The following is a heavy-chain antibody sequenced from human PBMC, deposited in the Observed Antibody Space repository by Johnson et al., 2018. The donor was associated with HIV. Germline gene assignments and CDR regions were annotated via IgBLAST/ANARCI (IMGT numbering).Heavy chain of an antibody. Sequence: QVQLVESGGGLVQPGGSLRISCAASGFTFSSYAMSWVRQAPGKGLEWVAFIRYDGTNKYYVESVRGRFTISRDNSKNMLDLQMNSLTTEDTAIYYCAKGSGWYSAFDIWGQGTMVTVSS. CDR3: AKGSGWYSAFDI. D-gene: IGHD6-19*01. CDR2: IRYDGTNK. J-gene: IGHJ3*02. V-gene: IGHV3-30*02. CDR1: GFTFSSYA.